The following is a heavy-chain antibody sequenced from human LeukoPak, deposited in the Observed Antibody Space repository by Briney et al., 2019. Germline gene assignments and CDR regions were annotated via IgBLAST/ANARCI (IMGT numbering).Heavy chain of an antibody. Sequence: SETLSLTCTVSGGSISSYYWSWIRQPPGKGLEWIGYIYYSGSTNYNPSLKSRVTMSVDTSKNQFSLKLSSVTAADTAVYYCARDGSSGWYNNWFDPWGQGTLVTVSS. J-gene: IGHJ5*02. CDR2: IYYSGST. V-gene: IGHV4-59*12. D-gene: IGHD6-19*01. CDR1: GGSISSYY. CDR3: ARDGSSGWYNNWFDP.